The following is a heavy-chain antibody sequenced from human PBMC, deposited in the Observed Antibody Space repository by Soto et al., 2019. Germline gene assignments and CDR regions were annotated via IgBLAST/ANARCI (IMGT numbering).Heavy chain of an antibody. D-gene: IGHD3-22*01. J-gene: IGHJ3*01. CDR3: ARDGLEIGPYYDSSVAAFDL. CDR1: GYTFTGYY. V-gene: IGHV1-2*04. Sequence: GASVKVSCKASGYTFTGYYMHWVRQAPGQGLEWMGWINPNSGGTNYAQKFQGWVTMTRDTSISTAYMELSRLRSDDTAVYDCARDGLEIGPYYDSSVAAFDLWGQGTMVTVS. CDR2: INPNSGGT.